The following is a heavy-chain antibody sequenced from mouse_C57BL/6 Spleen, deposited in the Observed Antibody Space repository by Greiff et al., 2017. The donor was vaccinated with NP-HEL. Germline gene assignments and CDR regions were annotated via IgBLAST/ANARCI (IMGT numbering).Heavy chain of an antibody. CDR2: INYDGSST. D-gene: IGHD2-3*01. J-gene: IGHJ2*01. V-gene: IGHV5-16*01. CDR3: ARRNDGYYGPYYFDY. Sequence: EVNVVESEGGLVQPGSSMKLSCTASGFTFSDYYMAWVRQVPEKGLEWVANINYDGSSTYYLDSLKSRFIISRDNAKNILYLQMSSLKSEDTATYYCARRNDGYYGPYYFDYWGQGTTLTVSS. CDR1: GFTFSDYY.